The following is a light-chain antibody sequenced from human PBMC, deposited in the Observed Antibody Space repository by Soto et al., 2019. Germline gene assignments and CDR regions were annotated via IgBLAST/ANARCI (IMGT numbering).Light chain of an antibody. CDR2: GAA. V-gene: IGKV3-20*01. J-gene: IGKJ2*01. CDR1: QSVRSNY. CDR3: QQDGSSPYT. Sequence: EIVLTQSPGTLSLSPGERATLSCRTSQSVRSNYLAWYHQKPGQAPRLLIYGAANRDTGIPDRFGGSGSGTEFTLTISRLEPEDFAVYYCQQDGSSPYTFGQGTKVEIK.